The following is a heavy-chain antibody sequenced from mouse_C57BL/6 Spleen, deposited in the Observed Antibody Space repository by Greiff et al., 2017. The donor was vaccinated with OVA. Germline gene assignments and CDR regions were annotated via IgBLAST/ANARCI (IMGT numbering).Heavy chain of an antibody. CDR2: ISSGSSTI. D-gene: IGHD2-5*01. Sequence: EVKLMESGGGLVKPGGSLKLSCAASGFTFSDYGLHWVRQAPEQGLEWVAYISSGSSTIYYADTVKGRFTISRDNAKNTLFLQMTSLRSEDTAMYYCARFYYSNYVSYAMDYWGQGTSVTVSS. J-gene: IGHJ4*01. V-gene: IGHV5-17*01. CDR3: ARFYYSNYVSYAMDY. CDR1: GFTFSDYG.